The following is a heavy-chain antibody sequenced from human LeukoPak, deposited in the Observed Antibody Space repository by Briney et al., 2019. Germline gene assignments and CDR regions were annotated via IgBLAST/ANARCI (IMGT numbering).Heavy chain of an antibody. CDR3: ARRHHNWDY. J-gene: IGHJ4*02. Sequence: NPSETLSLTCTVSGGSISSYYWSWIRQPPGKGLEWIGYIYYSGNTNYTPSLKSRITISLDTSKIQFSLKLNSVTAADTAVYYCARRHHNWDYWGQGTLVTVSS. V-gene: IGHV4-59*08. CDR1: GGSISSYY. D-gene: IGHD5-24*01. CDR2: IYYSGNT.